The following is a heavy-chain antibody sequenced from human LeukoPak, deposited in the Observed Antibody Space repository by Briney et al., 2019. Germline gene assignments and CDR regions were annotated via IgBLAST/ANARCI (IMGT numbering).Heavy chain of an antibody. J-gene: IGHJ4*02. CDR3: ASLNRRDGYNRLDY. CDR1: GGSISSSSYY. CDR2: IYYSGST. Sequence: SETLSLTCTVSGGSISSSSYYWAWIRQPPGKGLEWIGSIYYSGSTYYNPSLKSRVTISVDTSKNQFSLKLSSVTAADTAVYYCASLNRRDGYNRLDYWGQGTLVTVSS. D-gene: IGHD5-24*01. V-gene: IGHV4-39*01.